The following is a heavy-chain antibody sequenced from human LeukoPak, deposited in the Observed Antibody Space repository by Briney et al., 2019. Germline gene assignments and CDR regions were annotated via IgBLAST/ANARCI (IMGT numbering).Heavy chain of an antibody. CDR1: GGSFSGYY. Sequence: SETLSLTCAVYGGSFSGYYWSWIRQPPGKGLEWIGEINHSGSTNYNPSLKSRVTISVDTSKNQFSLKLSSVTAADTAVYYCARHGPHDPRWGYLQHWGQGTLVTVSS. CDR2: INHSGST. D-gene: IGHD3-16*01. V-gene: IGHV4-34*01. J-gene: IGHJ1*01. CDR3: ARHGPHDPRWGYLQH.